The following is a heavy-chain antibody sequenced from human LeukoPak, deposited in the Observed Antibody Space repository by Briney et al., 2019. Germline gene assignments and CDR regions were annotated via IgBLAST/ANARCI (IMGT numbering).Heavy chain of an antibody. CDR1: GFTFSSYA. D-gene: IGHD5-24*01. CDR2: TSGSGGST. CDR3: ARDRQRWLQFDRAWFDP. Sequence: GGSLRLSCAASGFTFSSYAMSWVRQAPGKGLEWVSATSGSGGSTYYADSVKGRFTISRDNSKNTLYLQMNSLRAEDTAVYYCARDRQRWLQFDRAWFDPWGQGTLVTVSS. V-gene: IGHV3-23*01. J-gene: IGHJ5*02.